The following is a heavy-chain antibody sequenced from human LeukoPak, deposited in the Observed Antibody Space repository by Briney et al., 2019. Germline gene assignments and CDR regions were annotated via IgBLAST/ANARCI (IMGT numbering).Heavy chain of an antibody. V-gene: IGHV3-7*01. D-gene: IGHD3-22*01. CDR1: GFTFSSYW. J-gene: IGHJ3*02. CDR3: ARDRGTYYYDTTSHYDAFDI. CDR2: IKQDGSEK. Sequence: GGSLRLSCAASGFTFSSYWMSWVRQAPGKGLEWVANIKQDGSEKYYVDSAKGRFTISRDNAKNSLYLQMNSLRAEDTAVYYCARDRGTYYYDTTSHYDAFDIWGQGTMVTVSS.